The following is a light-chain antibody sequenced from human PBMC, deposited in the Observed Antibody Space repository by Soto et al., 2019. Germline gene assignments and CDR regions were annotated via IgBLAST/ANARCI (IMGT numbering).Light chain of an antibody. CDR3: QQYGGSPHT. CDR2: DAS. CDR1: QTVSTNY. Sequence: EIVLTQSPGTLSLAPGERATLSCRASQTVSTNYLAWYQQKPGQAPRLVIYDASSRATGIPERFSGSGSRTDFTLTISSLEPEDFAVYYCQQYGGSPHTFGQGTKLEIK. J-gene: IGKJ2*01. V-gene: IGKV3-20*01.